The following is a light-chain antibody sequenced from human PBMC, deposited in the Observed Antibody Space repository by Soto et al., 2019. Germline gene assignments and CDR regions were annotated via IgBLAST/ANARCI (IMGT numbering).Light chain of an antibody. CDR1: SSDVGGYNY. CDR2: DVS. Sequence: QSVLTQPASVSGSPGQSITISCTGTSSDVGGYNYVSWYQQHPGKAPKLMIYDVSNRPSGVSNRFSGSKSGNTASLTISGLQAEDEADYYRSSYTSSSTIYVFGTGTKVTVL. CDR3: SSYTSSSTIYV. J-gene: IGLJ1*01. V-gene: IGLV2-14*01.